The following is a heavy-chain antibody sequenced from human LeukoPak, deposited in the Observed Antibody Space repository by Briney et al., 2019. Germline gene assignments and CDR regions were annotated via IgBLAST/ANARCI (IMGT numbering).Heavy chain of an antibody. V-gene: IGHV3-33*01. CDR1: GCTFSSYG. CDR3: AREGYYIDY. CDR2: IWYDGSNK. J-gene: IGHJ4*02. Sequence: SGGSLRPSCAASGCTFSSYGMHWVRQAPGKGLEWVAVIWYDGSNKYYADSVKGRFTISRDNSKNTLYLQMNSLRAEDTAVYYCAREGYYIDYWGQGTLVTVSS. D-gene: IGHD3-3*01.